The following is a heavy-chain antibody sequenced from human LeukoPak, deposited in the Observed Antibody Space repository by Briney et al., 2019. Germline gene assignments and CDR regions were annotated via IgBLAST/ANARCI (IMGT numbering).Heavy chain of an antibody. CDR2: IYYSGST. Sequence: SETLSLTCTVSGGSISSSSYYWGWIRQPPGKGLEWIGSIYYSGSTYYNPSLKSRVTISVDTSKNQFSLKLSSVTAADTAVYYCARVPRYDFWSGYYNYWGQGTLVTVSS. D-gene: IGHD3-3*01. V-gene: IGHV4-39*07. J-gene: IGHJ4*02. CDR1: GGSISSSSYY. CDR3: ARVPRYDFWSGYYNY.